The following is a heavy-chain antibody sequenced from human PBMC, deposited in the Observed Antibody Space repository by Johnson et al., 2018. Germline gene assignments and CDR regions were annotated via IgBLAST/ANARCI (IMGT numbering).Heavy chain of an antibody. V-gene: IGHV3-20*04. Sequence: QLVQSGGGVVQPXRSLRVSCVASGFTSPGKGLEWVSGVKWNGGVTGYADSVKGRFTTSRDNDKSSLYLQMDGLRAEDPALYFCARDHEVVTSFDAFHFWGQGTMVAVSS. CDR1: GFTS. CDR3: ARDHEVVTSFDAFHF. J-gene: IGHJ3*01. CDR2: VKWNGGVT. D-gene: IGHD2-21*02.